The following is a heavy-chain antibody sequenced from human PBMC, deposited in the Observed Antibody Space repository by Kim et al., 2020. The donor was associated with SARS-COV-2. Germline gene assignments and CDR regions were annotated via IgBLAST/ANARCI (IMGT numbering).Heavy chain of an antibody. Sequence: SVKVSCKASGGTFSSYAISWVRQAPGQGLEWMGGIIHIFGTANYAKKFQGRVTITADESTSTAYMELSSLRSEDTAVYYCARIMVRGVIAEYYYGRVFWGQGTPVTVSS. D-gene: IGHD3-10*01. CDR2: IIHIFGTA. CDR3: ARIMVRGVIAEYYYGRVF. J-gene: IGHJ6*02. V-gene: IGHV1-69*13. CDR1: GGTFSSYA.